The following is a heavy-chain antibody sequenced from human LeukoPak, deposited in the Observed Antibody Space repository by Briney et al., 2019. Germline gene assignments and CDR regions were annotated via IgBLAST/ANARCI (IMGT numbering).Heavy chain of an antibody. CDR3: AGGVRIYYFDY. D-gene: IGHD3-3*01. CDR2: IYYSGST. J-gene: IGHJ4*02. V-gene: IGHV4-59*01. Sequence: SETLSLTCTVPGGSISSYYWSWIRQPPGKGLEWIGYIYYSGSTNYNPSLKSRVTISVDTSKKQFSLKLSSVTAADTAVYYCAGGVRIYYFDYWGQGTLVTVSS. CDR1: GGSISSYY.